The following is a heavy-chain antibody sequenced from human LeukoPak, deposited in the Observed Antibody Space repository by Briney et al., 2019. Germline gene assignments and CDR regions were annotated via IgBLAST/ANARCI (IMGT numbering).Heavy chain of an antibody. CDR3: ARGVGYCSSTSCRGGWFDP. Sequence: PSETLSLTCAVYGVSFSGYYWSWIRQPPGKGREWVGEINDSGSTNYNPSLKSRVTISVDTSKTQFSLKLSSVTAADTAVYYCARGVGYCSSTSCRGGWFDPWGQGTLVTVSS. CDR2: INDSGST. D-gene: IGHD2-2*01. CDR1: GVSFSGYY. J-gene: IGHJ5*02. V-gene: IGHV4-34*01.